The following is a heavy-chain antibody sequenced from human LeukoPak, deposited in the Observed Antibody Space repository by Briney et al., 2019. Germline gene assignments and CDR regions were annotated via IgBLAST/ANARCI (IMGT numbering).Heavy chain of an antibody. CDR2: IYYSGST. CDR3: AITGEGSAAYDY. CDR1: GGSISSYY. V-gene: IGHV4-59*01. Sequence: PSETLSLTCTVSGGSISSYYWSWIRQPPGKGLEWIGYIYYSGSTNYNPSLKSRVTISVDTSKNQFSLKLSSVTAADTAVYYCAITGEGSAAYDYWGQGTLVTVSS. D-gene: IGHD6-13*01. J-gene: IGHJ4*02.